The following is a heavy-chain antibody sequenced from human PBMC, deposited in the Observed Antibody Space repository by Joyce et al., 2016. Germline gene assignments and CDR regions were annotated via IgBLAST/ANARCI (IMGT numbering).Heavy chain of an antibody. J-gene: IGHJ4*02. V-gene: IGHV3-15*01. CDR1: GFTFNVAW. Sequence: EVQVAEYGGGLVKPGGSLILSCAASGFTFNVAWVTWVRQAPGKGREGVGRIKRKTSGETTEYAAPVKGRFTISRDDSKNTVSLQMNGLRTEDTAVYFCAADVAEVGFGELDHWGQGTLVTVSS. D-gene: IGHD3-10*01. CDR2: IKRKTSGETT. CDR3: AADVAEVGFGELDH.